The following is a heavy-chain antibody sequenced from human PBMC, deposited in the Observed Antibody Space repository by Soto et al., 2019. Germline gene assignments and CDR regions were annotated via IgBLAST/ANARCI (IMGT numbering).Heavy chain of an antibody. D-gene: IGHD3-9*01. CDR2: ISSSSSTI. Sequence: EVQLLESGGGLVQPGGSLRLSCAASGFTFSSYSMNWVRQAPGKGLEWVSYISSSSSTIYYADSVKGRFTISRDNGNKKLYLEIDSLRAEDTAVYYRARDFWDDILPDHLGWFDPWGQGTLVT. CDR3: ARDFWDDILPDHLGWFDP. CDR1: GFTFSSYS. V-gene: IGHV3-48*01. J-gene: IGHJ5*02.